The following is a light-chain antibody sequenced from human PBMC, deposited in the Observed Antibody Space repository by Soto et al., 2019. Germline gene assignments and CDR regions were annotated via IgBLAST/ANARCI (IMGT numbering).Light chain of an antibody. CDR1: QSVTTW. V-gene: IGKV1-5*01. Sequence: EIQMTQSPSTLSASVGDRVTITCRASQSVTTWLAWYQQKPGEAPKLLIYDASALPRGVPSRFSGSGSGTKFTLTIASLQPDDFATYYCPQYETFSGTFGPGTKVDIK. CDR3: PQYETFSGT. CDR2: DAS. J-gene: IGKJ1*01.